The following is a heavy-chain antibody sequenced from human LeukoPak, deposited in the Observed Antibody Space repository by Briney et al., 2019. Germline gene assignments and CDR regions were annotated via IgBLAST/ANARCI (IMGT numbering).Heavy chain of an antibody. Sequence: ASVKVSCKASGYTFTSYYMHWVRQAPGQGLEWMGIINPSGGSTSYAQKFQGRVTMTRDTSASTAYMELSSLRSEDTAVYYCARAPGDYYDSSGYPDINWFDPWGQGTLVTVSS. V-gene: IGHV1-46*01. J-gene: IGHJ5*02. CDR1: GYTFTSYY. CDR3: ARAPGDYYDSSGYPDINWFDP. CDR2: INPSGGST. D-gene: IGHD3-22*01.